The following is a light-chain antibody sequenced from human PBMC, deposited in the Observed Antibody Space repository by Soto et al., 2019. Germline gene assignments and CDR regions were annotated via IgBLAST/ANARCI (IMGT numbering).Light chain of an antibody. Sequence: EIVLTQSPVTLSLFPGERATLSCRASQSVSSYLAWYQQKPGQAPRLLIYDASNRVTGIPARFSGSGSGTDFPLTISSLEPEDFAVYYCQQRSSWPLAFGGGTKVEIK. CDR1: QSVSSY. J-gene: IGKJ4*01. CDR3: QQRSSWPLA. CDR2: DAS. V-gene: IGKV3-11*01.